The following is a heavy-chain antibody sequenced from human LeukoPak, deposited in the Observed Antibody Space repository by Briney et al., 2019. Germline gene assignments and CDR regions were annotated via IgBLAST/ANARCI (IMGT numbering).Heavy chain of an antibody. D-gene: IGHD1-26*01. Sequence: SETLSLTCTGSGGSISSYYWSWIRQPAGKGLEWIGRIYTSGSTNYNPSLKSRVTMSVDTSKNQFSLKLSSVTAADTAVYYCARDSIVGAILSTYYYYGMDVWGQGTRSPSP. CDR2: IYTSGST. J-gene: IGHJ6*02. CDR3: ARDSIVGAILSTYYYYGMDV. V-gene: IGHV4-4*07. CDR1: GGSISSYY.